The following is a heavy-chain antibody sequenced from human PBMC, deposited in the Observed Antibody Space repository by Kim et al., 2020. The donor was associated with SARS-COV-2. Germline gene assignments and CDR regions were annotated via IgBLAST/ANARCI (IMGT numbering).Heavy chain of an antibody. CDR3: AATTVVSHTVTGAFDI. CDR2: MNPNSGNT. CDR1: GYTFSSYD. J-gene: IGHJ3*02. V-gene: IGHV1-8*01. D-gene: IGHD4-17*01. Sequence: ASVKVSCKASGYTFSSYDINWVRQATGQGLEWMGWMNPNSGNTGYAQRFQGRVTMTRNTPISTAHMELSRLRSEDTAVYYCAATTVVSHTVTGAFDIWCQ.